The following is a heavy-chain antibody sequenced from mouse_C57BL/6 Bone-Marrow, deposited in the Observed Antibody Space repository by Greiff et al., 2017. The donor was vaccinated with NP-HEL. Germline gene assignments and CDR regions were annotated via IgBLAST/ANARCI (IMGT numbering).Heavy chain of an antibody. Sequence: QVQLKQSGAELARPGASVKLSCKASGYTFTSYGISWVKQRTGQGLEWIGEIYPRSGNTYYNEKFKGKATLTADKSSSTAYMELRSLTSEDSAVYFCARSGGLRRGNYWGQGTTLTVSS. CDR3: ARSGGLRRGNY. CDR1: GYTFTSYG. D-gene: IGHD2-2*01. V-gene: IGHV1-81*01. J-gene: IGHJ2*01. CDR2: IYPRSGNT.